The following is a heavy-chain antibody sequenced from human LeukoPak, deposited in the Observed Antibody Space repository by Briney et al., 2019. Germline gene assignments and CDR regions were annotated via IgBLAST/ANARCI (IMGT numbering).Heavy chain of an antibody. CDR1: GFTFDDYA. V-gene: IGHV3-64*01. CDR3: ARDQSALGGAFDI. CDR2: ISSNGGST. Sequence: GGSLRLSCAASGFTFDDYAMHWVRQAPGKGLEYVSAISSNGGSTYYANSVKGRFTISRDNSKNTLYLQMGSLRAEDMAVYYCARDQSALGGAFDIWGQGTMVTVSS. J-gene: IGHJ3*02.